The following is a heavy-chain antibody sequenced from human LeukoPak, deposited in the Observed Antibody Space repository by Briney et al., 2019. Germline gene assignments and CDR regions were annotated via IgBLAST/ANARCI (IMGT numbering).Heavy chain of an antibody. CDR1: GFTFSSYA. CDR3: AKDSRNYYDSSGFDY. CDR2: ISYDGSNK. J-gene: IGHJ4*02. D-gene: IGHD3-22*01. Sequence: GGSLRLSCAASGFTFSSYAMHWVRQAPGKGLEWVAVISYDGSNKYYADSVKGRFTISRDNSKNTLYLQMNSLRAEDTAVYYCAKDSRNYYDSSGFDYWGQGTLVTVSS. V-gene: IGHV3-30*04.